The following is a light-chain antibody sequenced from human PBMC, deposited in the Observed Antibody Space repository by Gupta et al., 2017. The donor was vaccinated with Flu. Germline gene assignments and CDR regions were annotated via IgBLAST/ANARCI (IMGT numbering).Light chain of an antibody. Sequence: QSLLTQPPSASETPGQRVTISCSGSSSNIGSNTVNWYQQLPGTAPKLLIYSSNQRPSGVPDRFSGSKSGTSASLAISGLQSEDEADYYCAAWDDSLNGPVLGGGTTLTVL. CDR1: SSNIGSNT. CDR2: SSN. CDR3: AAWDDSLNGPV. V-gene: IGLV1-44*01. J-gene: IGLJ2*01.